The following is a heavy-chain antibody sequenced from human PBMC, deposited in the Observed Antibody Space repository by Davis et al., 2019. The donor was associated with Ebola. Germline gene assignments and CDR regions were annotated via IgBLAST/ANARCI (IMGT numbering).Heavy chain of an antibody. D-gene: IGHD3-22*01. CDR1: GYTFTSYC. Sequence: AASVKVSCKASGYTFTSYCITWVRQAPGQGLEWMGWISAYNGNTNYAQKLQGRVTMTTDTSTSTAYMELRSLRSDDTAVYYCARTITMIVVGGWFDPWGQGTLVTVSS. CDR2: ISAYNGNT. V-gene: IGHV1-18*04. CDR3: ARTITMIVVGGWFDP. J-gene: IGHJ5*02.